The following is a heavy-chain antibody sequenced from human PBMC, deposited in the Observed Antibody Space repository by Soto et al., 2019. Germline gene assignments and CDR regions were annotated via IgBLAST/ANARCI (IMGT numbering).Heavy chain of an antibody. Sequence: QLQLQESGSGLVKPSQTLSLTCGVSGGSISSGGYSWSWIRQPPGKGLEWIGYIYHSGNTYYNPSLKSRVPISVDRSKNQFSLKLSSVTAADTAVYYCARVSSGGEFFDYWGQGTLVTVSS. D-gene: IGHD3-10*01. CDR2: IYHSGNT. V-gene: IGHV4-30-2*01. CDR1: GGSISSGGYS. CDR3: ARVSSGGEFFDY. J-gene: IGHJ4*02.